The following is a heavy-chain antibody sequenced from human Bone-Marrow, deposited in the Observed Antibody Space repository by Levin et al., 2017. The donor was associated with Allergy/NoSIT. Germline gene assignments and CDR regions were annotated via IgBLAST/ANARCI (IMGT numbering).Heavy chain of an antibody. J-gene: IGHJ3*02. CDR3: ARQSRDSSGYYDAFDI. Sequence: EASVKVSCKGSGYSFTSYWIGWVRQMPGKGLEWMGIIYPGDSDTRYSPSFQGQVTISADKSISTAYLQWSSLKASDTAMYYCARQSRDSSGYYDAFDIWGQGTMVTVSS. D-gene: IGHD3-22*01. CDR1: GYSFTSYW. V-gene: IGHV5-51*01. CDR2: IYPGDSDT.